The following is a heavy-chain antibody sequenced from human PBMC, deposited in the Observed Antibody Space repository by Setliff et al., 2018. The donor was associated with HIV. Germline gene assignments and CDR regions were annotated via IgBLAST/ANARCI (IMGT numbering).Heavy chain of an antibody. CDR3: ARATIAAAGNYYYYYMDV. CDR2: INTKTGNP. V-gene: IGHV7-4-1*02. Sequence: GASVKVSCKASGYTFTSYTMNWVRQAPGQGLERMGWINTKTGNPTYAQGFTGRFVFSLDTSVSTAYLQISSLKADDTAVYYCARATIAAAGNYYYYYMDVWGKGTTVTVSS. D-gene: IGHD6-13*01. J-gene: IGHJ6*03. CDR1: GYTFTSYT.